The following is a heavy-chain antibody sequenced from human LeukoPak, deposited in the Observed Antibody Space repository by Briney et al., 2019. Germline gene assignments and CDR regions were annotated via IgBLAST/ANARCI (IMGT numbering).Heavy chain of an antibody. Sequence: GGSLRLSCAASGFTFSSYAMHWVRQAPGKGLEYVSAISSNGGSTYYANSVKGRFTISRDNSKNTLYLQMGSLRAEDMAVYYCARSPSPLYDFWSGSPHAFDIWGQGTMVTVSS. CDR1: GFTFSSYA. J-gene: IGHJ3*02. D-gene: IGHD3-3*01. CDR3: ARSPSPLYDFWSGSPHAFDI. V-gene: IGHV3-64*01. CDR2: ISSNGGST.